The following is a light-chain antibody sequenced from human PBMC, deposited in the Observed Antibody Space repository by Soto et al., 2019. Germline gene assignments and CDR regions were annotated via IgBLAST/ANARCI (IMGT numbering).Light chain of an antibody. Sequence: EVVLTQSPATLSMSPGERVTLSCRASQSVSTFVDWYQHKPGQAPRPVIYDTFKRAPGVPDRFSGGGSGTDFSLTISSREPEDFAVDYCQQRARWPMPFGQGTRLELK. J-gene: IGKJ5*01. V-gene: IGKV3-11*01. CDR2: DTF. CDR3: QQRARWPMP. CDR1: QSVSTF.